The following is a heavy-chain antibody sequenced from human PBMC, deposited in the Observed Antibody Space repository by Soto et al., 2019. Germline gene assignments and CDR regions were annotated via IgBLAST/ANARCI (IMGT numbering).Heavy chain of an antibody. CDR1: GYTFTSYA. CDR3: ASSYSNYARIDYYYYGMDG. D-gene: IGHD4-4*01. J-gene: IGHJ6*02. CDR2: INAGNGNT. Sequence: QVQLVQSGAEVKKPGASVKVSCKASGYTFTSYAMHWVRQAPGQRLEWMGWINAGNGNTKYSQKFQGRVTITRDTAASTAYTELSSLRSEDTAVYYCASSYSNYARIDYYYYGMDGWGQGTTVTVAS. V-gene: IGHV1-3*01.